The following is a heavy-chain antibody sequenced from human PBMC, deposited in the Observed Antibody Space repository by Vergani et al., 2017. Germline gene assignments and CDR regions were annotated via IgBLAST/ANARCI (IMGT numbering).Heavy chain of an antibody. Sequence: EVALVQSGPEMRKPGESLKISCRGSEYSFCNYWIGWVRQRPGKGLEWMGIIYPADSDTRYSPSFQGQVTISADKSINTAFLERDSLKASDTALYYCAKHTTYTDSWGQGTLVTVSS. CDR1: EYSFCNYW. CDR2: IYPADSDT. J-gene: IGHJ4*02. CDR3: AKHTTYTDS. D-gene: IGHD1-1*01. V-gene: IGHV5-51*01.